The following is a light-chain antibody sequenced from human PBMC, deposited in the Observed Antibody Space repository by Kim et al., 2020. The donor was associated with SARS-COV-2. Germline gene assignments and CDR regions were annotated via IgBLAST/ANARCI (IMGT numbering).Light chain of an antibody. CDR1: QSVLYSSNNKNY. Sequence: DIVMTQSPDSLAVSLGERATIICKSSQSVLYSSNNKNYLAWYQQKPGQPPKLLIYWASTRESGVPDRFSGSGSGTDFTLTISSLQAEDVAVYYCQQYYSTPPYTFGQGTKLEI. CDR2: WAS. J-gene: IGKJ2*01. V-gene: IGKV4-1*01. CDR3: QQYYSTPPYT.